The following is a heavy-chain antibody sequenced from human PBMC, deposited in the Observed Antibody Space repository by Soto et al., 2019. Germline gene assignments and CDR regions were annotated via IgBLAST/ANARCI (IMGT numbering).Heavy chain of an antibody. CDR1: GGTFSSYS. CDR2: IIPLFGTA. D-gene: IGHD1-26*01. V-gene: IGHV1-69*01. Sequence: QVQLVQSGAEVKKPGSSVKVSCKASGGTFSSYSINWVGQAPGQGLEWMGEIIPLFGTANYAQKFQGRVTITTDESTSTAYMELSSLRSEDTAVYYCARDGGRHSGGIDYWGQGTLVTVSS. CDR3: ARDGGRHSGGIDY. J-gene: IGHJ4*02.